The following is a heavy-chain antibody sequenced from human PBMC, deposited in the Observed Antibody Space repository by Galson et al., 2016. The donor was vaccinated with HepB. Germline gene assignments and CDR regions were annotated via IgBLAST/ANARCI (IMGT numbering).Heavy chain of an antibody. CDR1: GFKFSTXX. CDR3: ARAHRWELFTEY. D-gene: IGHD3-10*01. Sequence: SLRLSCAASGFKFSTXXMHXXXQAXXXGLXXVAXXXYDXXXKXXXDSVTGRFTIXRDNSKNTLXLQMNSLRAEDTAVXYCARAHRWELFTEYWGQGTLVTVSS. V-gene: IGHV3-33*01. CDR2: XXYDXXXK. J-gene: IGHJ4*02.